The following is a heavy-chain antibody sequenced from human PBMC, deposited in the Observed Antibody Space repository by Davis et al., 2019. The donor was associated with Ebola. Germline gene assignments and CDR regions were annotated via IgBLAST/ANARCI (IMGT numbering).Heavy chain of an antibody. Sequence: SETLSLTCTVSGGSISSYYWSWIRQPPGKGLEWIGSIYYSGSTNYNPSLKSRVTISVETSKNQFSLKLSSVTAADTAVYYCARHDYDFWSGYYTSDWFDPWGQGTLVTVSS. CDR1: GGSISSYY. V-gene: IGHV4-59*08. CDR3: ARHDYDFWSGYYTSDWFDP. CDR2: IYYSGST. J-gene: IGHJ5*02. D-gene: IGHD3-3*01.